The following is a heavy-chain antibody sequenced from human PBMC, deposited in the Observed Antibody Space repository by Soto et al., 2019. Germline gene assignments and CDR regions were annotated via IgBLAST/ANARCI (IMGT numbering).Heavy chain of an antibody. CDR2: IVVGSGNT. V-gene: IGHV1-58*01. CDR1: GFTLTSYA. CDR3: AADRLAVDGESHKYYYYYGMDV. Sequence: SAKVTCTAAGFTLTSYAAQWVLQVRGQRLEWIGWIVVGSGNTNYAQKFQERVTITRDMSTSTAYMELSSLRSEDTAVYYWAADRLAVDGESHKYYYYYGMDVWGQGTTVTVSS. J-gene: IGHJ6*02. D-gene: IGHD6-19*01.